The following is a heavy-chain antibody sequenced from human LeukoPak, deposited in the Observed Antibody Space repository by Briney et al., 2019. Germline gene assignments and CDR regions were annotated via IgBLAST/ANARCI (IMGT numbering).Heavy chain of an antibody. J-gene: IGHJ6*04. V-gene: IGHV4-34*01. Sequence: SETLSLTCAVYGGSFSGYYWSWIRQPPGKGLEWIGEINHSGSTNYNPSLKSRVTISVDTSKNQFSLKLSSVTAADTAVYYCVRTETGEPVWGKGTTVTVSS. CDR2: INHSGST. D-gene: IGHD7-27*01. CDR3: VRTETGEPV. CDR1: GGSFSGYY.